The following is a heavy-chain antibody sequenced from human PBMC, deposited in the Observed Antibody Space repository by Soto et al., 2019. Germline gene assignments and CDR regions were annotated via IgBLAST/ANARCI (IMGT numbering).Heavy chain of an antibody. D-gene: IGHD1-7*01. V-gene: IGHV3-23*01. Sequence: EVRLLESGGGLVKPGGSLRLSCATSGLTFSNYAMSWVLRSPGGGLGWVSSMRVSSSATYYADSVKGRFTIARNRAKNTMYLQMSSLRAEDTALYYCAKNQERELPRVIDFWGQGTLVTVSS. J-gene: IGHJ4*02. CDR2: MRVSSSAT. CDR1: GLTFSNYA. CDR3: AKNQERELPRVIDF.